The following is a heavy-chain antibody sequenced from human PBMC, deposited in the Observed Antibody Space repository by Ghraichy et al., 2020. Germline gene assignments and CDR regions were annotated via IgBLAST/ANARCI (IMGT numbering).Heavy chain of an antibody. J-gene: IGHJ4*02. V-gene: IGHV3-48*03. CDR1: GFAFSTYE. Sequence: GESLNISCAASGFAFSTYEMNWVRQAPGKGLEWISYISRTGNTMYYADSVKGRFTISRDNAKNSVWLQMNSLRAEDTAVYYCARDRVGDLFDSWGQGTLVTVSS. D-gene: IGHD3-10*01. CDR3: ARDRVGDLFDS. CDR2: ISRTGNTM.